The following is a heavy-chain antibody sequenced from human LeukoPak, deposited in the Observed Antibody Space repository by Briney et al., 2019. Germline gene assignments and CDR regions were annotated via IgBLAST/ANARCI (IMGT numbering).Heavy chain of an antibody. D-gene: IGHD5-18*01. V-gene: IGHV3-53*01. CDR1: EFTVSRNY. J-gene: IGHJ4*02. CDR2: ISSGGNT. CDR3: ARVQYSYGYDGSFY. Sequence: GGSLRLSCAASEFTVSRNYMSWVRQAPGRGLEWVSVISSGGNTYYTDSVKGRFTFSRDNSKNTLYLQMNSLRGDDTAVYYCARVQYSYGYDGSFYWGQGTLVTVSS.